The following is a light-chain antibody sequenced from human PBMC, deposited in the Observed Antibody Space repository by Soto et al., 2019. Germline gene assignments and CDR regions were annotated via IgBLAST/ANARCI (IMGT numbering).Light chain of an antibody. CDR3: GTWDNSLNTGWV. CDR2: GNR. J-gene: IGLJ3*02. CDR1: TSNLGAGYD. Sequence: QSVLTQPPSVSGAPGQRVTLSCTGNTSNLGAGYDVHWYQQLPGAAPKLVIFGNRNRPSGVPERFSGSKSGTSATLGITGLQTGDEADYYCGTWDNSLNTGWVFGEGTKLTVL. V-gene: IGLV1-40*01.